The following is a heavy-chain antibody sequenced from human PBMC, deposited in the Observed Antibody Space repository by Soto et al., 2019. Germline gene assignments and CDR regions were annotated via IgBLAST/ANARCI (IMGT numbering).Heavy chain of an antibody. V-gene: IGHV1-46*01. J-gene: IGHJ4*02. CDR3: ATKAFTVPFDY. D-gene: IGHD4-17*01. CDR1: GYTFTNYY. CDR2: INPSGGTT. Sequence: ASVKVSCKASGYTFTNYYMHWVRQAPGQGLEWMGIINPSGGTTNYAQKFQGRVTMTRDTSTSTVYMELSSLRSEDAAVYYCATKAFTVPFDYWGQGTLVTVSS.